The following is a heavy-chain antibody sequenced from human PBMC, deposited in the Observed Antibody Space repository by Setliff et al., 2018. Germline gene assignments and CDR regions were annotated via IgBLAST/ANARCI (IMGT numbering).Heavy chain of an antibody. CDR2: IWHEGTNK. CDR1: GLTLINNG. D-gene: IGHD3-22*01. V-gene: IGHV3-33*01. Sequence: PGGSLRLSCAASGLTLINNGFHWVRQAPGKGLEWVAIIWHEGTNKYYADSVKGRFDISRDSSKNTVYLQMNSLTAEDTAMYYCATNPRKGRSGGYYYDDPYYYYMDVWGKGTTVTVSS. CDR3: ATNPRKGRSGGYYYDDPYYYYMDV. J-gene: IGHJ6*03.